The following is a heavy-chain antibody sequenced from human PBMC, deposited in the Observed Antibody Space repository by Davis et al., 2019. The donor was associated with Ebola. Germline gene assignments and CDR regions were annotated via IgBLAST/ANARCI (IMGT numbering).Heavy chain of an antibody. Sequence: MPSETLSLTCTVSGGSISSSSYYWGWIRQPPGKGLEWIGSIYYSGSTYYNPSLKSRVTISVDTSKNQFSLKLSSVTAADTAVYYCAGIVGATGEDYYYYGMDVWGQGTTVTVSS. D-gene: IGHD1-26*01. CDR2: IYYSGST. CDR1: GGSISSSSYY. V-gene: IGHV4-39*07. J-gene: IGHJ6*02. CDR3: AGIVGATGEDYYYYGMDV.